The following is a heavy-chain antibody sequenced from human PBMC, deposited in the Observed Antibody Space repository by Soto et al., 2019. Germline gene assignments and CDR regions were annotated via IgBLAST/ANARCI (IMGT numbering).Heavy chain of an antibody. CDR1: GYTFRNFW. V-gene: IGHV5-51*01. CDR2: IYPGDSDT. Sequence: GESLKISCKASGYTFRNFWINWVRQMPGQGLEWMGIIYPGDSDTTYSPSVQGHVTISVDESINTAYLQWASLEASDTAMYYCARQKLWMATINNDAFDIWGQGAMVTVSS. CDR3: ARQKLWMATINNDAFDI. J-gene: IGHJ3*02. D-gene: IGHD2-21*01.